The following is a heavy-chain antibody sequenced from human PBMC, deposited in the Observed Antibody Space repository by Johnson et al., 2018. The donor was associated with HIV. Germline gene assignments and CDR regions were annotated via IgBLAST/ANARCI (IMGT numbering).Heavy chain of an antibody. Sequence: QVQLVESGGGLVKPGGSLRLSCAASGFSISDYYMSWIRQAPGKGLEWISYIGRSGTTIYYADSVRGRFTISRDNPKNSLYLQMNSLRAEDTAVYYCARGGYNWNDFLNDAFDMWGQGTVVTVSS. J-gene: IGHJ3*02. D-gene: IGHD1-1*01. V-gene: IGHV3-11*04. CDR3: ARGGYNWNDFLNDAFDM. CDR2: IGRSGTTI. CDR1: GFSISDYY.